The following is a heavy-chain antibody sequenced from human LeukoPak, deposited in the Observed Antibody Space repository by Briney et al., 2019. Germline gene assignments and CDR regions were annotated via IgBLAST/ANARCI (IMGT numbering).Heavy chain of an antibody. Sequence: KPSETLSLTCTVSGGSISSYYWSWIRQPPGKGLEWIGYIYYSGSTNYNPSLKSRVTISVDTSKNQFSLKLSSVIAADTAVYYCARDEASNWFDPWGQGTLVTVSS. CDR3: ARDEASNWFDP. CDR1: GGSISSYY. J-gene: IGHJ5*02. V-gene: IGHV4-59*01. CDR2: IYYSGST.